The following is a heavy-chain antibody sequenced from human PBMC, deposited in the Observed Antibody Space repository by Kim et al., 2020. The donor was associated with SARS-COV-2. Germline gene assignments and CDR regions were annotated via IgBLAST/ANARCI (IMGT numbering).Heavy chain of an antibody. CDR1: GFTFSSYA. J-gene: IGHJ4*02. CDR3: AKDIEYYYDSSGYNDY. Sequence: GGSLRLSCAASGFTFSSYAMSWVRQAPGKGLEWVSAISGSGGSTYYADSVKGRFTISRDNSKNTLYLQMNSLRAEDTAVYYCAKDIEYYYDSSGYNDYWGQGTLVTVSS. D-gene: IGHD3-22*01. CDR2: ISGSGGST. V-gene: IGHV3-23*01.